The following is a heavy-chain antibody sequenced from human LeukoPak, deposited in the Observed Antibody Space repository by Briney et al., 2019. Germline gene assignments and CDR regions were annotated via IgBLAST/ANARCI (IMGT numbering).Heavy chain of an antibody. V-gene: IGHV1-46*01. J-gene: IGHJ6*02. CDR1: GYTFTIYY. CDR3: AREYYDFWTGMGYYYYGMDV. CDR2: INPSGGST. Sequence: ASVKVSCKASGYTFTIYYIHWVRQAPGQGLEWMGIINPSGGSTSYAQKFQGRVTMTRDTSTSTVYMELSSLRSEDTAVYYCAREYYDFWTGMGYYYYGMDVWGQGTTVTVSS. D-gene: IGHD3-3*01.